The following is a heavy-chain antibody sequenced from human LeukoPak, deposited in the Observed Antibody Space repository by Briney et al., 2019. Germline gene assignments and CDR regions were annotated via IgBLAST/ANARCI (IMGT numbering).Heavy chain of an antibody. V-gene: IGHV1-2*02. Sequence: ASVKVSCKASGYTFTGYYIYWVRQAPGQGLEWMGWINANSGATQYGQNFQGRVTMTRDTSISTAYMEVSRLTSDDTAVYYCARVWSTVNSGLNYFDPWGQGTLVTVSS. D-gene: IGHD6-19*01. CDR3: ARVWSTVNSGLNYFDP. CDR2: INANSGAT. CDR1: GYTFTGYY. J-gene: IGHJ5*02.